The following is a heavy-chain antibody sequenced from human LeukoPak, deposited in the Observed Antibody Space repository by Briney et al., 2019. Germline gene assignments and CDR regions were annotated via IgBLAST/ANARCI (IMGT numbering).Heavy chain of an antibody. Sequence: SETLSLTCTVSGGSISSYYWSWIRQPPGKGLEWVGYIYYSGSTNYNPSLESRVTISVDTSKNRFSLKLSSVTAADTAVYYCARAALYYDSSGPFGGYAFDIWGQGTMVTVSS. D-gene: IGHD3-22*01. V-gene: IGHV4-59*01. CDR3: ARAALYYDSSGPFGGYAFDI. CDR2: IYYSGST. J-gene: IGHJ3*02. CDR1: GGSISSYY.